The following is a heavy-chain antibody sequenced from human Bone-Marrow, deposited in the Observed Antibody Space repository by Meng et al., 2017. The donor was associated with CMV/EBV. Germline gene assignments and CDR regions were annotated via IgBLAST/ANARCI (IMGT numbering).Heavy chain of an antibody. CDR1: GFTFTSYA. D-gene: IGHD3-10*01. Sequence: CAASGFTFTSYAMHWARQAPGKGLEWVAIISSDGSTKYYADSVKGRFTISRDNSKNTLYLQMNSLRAEDTAVYYCAKDLAGSGNFDYWGQGALVTSPQ. V-gene: IGHV3-30*18. CDR3: AKDLAGSGNFDY. CDR2: ISSDGSTK. J-gene: IGHJ4*02.